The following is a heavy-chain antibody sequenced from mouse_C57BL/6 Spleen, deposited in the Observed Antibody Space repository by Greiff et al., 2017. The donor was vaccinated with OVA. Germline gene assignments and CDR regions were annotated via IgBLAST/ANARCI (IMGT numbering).Heavy chain of an antibody. CDR3: ARDREDGAY. CDR1: GYSITSGYY. V-gene: IGHV3-6*01. Sequence: EVKLQESGPGLVKPSQSLSLTCSVTGYSITSGYYWNWIRQFPGNKLEWMGYISYDGSNNYNPSLKNRISITRDTSKNQFFLKLNSVTTEDTATYYCARDREDGAYWGQGTLVTVSA. J-gene: IGHJ3*01. CDR2: ISYDGSN.